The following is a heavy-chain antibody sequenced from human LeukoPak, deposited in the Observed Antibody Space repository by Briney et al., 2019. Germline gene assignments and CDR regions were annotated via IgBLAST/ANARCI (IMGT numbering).Heavy chain of an antibody. CDR3: ARGVSSSRYYYYYMDV. J-gene: IGHJ6*03. V-gene: IGHV1-69*05. Sequence: SVKVSCKASGGTFSSYAISWVRQAPGQGLEWMGGIIPIFGTANYAQKFQGRVTITTDESTSTAYMELSSLRSEDTAVDYCARGVSSSRYYYYYMDVWGKGTTVTVSS. CDR2: IIPIFGTA. D-gene: IGHD2-2*01. CDR1: GGTFSSYA.